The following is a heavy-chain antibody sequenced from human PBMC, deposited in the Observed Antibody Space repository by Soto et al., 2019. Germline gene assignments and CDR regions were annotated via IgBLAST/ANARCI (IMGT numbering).Heavy chain of an antibody. J-gene: IGHJ4*02. CDR2: IIPIFGTA. D-gene: IGHD3-10*02. Sequence: QVQLVQSGAEVKKPGSSVKVSCKASGGTFSSYAISWVRQAPGQGLEWMGGIIPIFGTANYAQKFQGRVTITADESTSTAYMELSSLRSEDTAVYYCARVTVAMLWDQYYFDYWGQGTLVTVSS. CDR1: GGTFSSYA. V-gene: IGHV1-69*01. CDR3: ARVTVAMLWDQYYFDY.